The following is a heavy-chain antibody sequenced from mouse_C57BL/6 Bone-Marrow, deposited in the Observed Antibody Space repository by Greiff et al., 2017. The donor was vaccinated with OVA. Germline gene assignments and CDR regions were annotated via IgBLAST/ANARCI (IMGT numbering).Heavy chain of an antibody. CDR2: IWSGGST. Sequence: QVQLQQSGPGLVQPSQSLSITCTVSGFSLTSYGVHWVRQSPGKGLEWLGVIWSGGSTAYNAAFISRLSISKDNSKSQVFFKMNSLQADDTAIYYCARIHYYGSSPYYAMDYWGQGTSVTVSS. CDR3: ARIHYYGSSPYYAMDY. V-gene: IGHV2-2*01. D-gene: IGHD1-1*01. CDR1: GFSLTSYG. J-gene: IGHJ4*01.